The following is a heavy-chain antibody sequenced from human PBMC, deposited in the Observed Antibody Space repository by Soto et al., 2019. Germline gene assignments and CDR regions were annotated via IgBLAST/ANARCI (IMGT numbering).Heavy chain of an antibody. CDR1: GGSVSSGSYY. D-gene: IGHD2-15*01. J-gene: IGHJ4*02. CDR2: IYYSGST. V-gene: IGHV4-61*01. Sequence: PSETLSLTCTVSGGSVSSGSYYWSWIRQPPGKGLEWIGYIYYSGSTNYNPSLKSRVTISVDTSKNQFSLKLSSVTAADTAVYYCASYAKGYCSGGRCYGRNYFDYWGQGTLVTGSS. CDR3: ASYAKGYCSGGRCYGRNYFDY.